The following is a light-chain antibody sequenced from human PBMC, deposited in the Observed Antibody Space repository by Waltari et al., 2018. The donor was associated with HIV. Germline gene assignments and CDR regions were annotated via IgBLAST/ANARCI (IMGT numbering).Light chain of an antibody. CDR1: SSDVGAYNS. J-gene: IGLJ2*01. CDR2: EVT. Sequence: QSALTQPPSASGSPGQSVTISCTGTSSDVGAYNSVSWYQQHPGKAPKLLISEVTKRPSGFPDRFLGSKSGNPASLTVSGLQAEDEADFYCSSYAGSNNVVFGGGTKLTVL. CDR3: SSYAGSNNVV. V-gene: IGLV2-8*01.